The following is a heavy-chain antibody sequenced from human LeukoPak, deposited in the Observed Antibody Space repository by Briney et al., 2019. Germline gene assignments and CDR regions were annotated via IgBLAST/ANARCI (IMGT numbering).Heavy chain of an antibody. D-gene: IGHD6-13*01. CDR1: GGSFSGYY. Sequence: PSETLSLTCAVYGGSFSGYYWSWIRQPPGKGLEWIGEIYHSGSTNYNPSLKSRVTISVDKSKNQFSLKLSSVTAADTAVYYCARVGRQAGHFDYWGQGTLVTVSS. V-gene: IGHV4-34*01. J-gene: IGHJ4*02. CDR3: ARVGRQAGHFDY. CDR2: IYHSGST.